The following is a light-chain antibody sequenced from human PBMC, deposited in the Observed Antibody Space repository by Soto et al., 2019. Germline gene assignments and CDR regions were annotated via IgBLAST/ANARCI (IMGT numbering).Light chain of an antibody. Sequence: EIVMTQSPATLSVSPGERATLSCRASQSVSSNLAWYQQKPGQAPGLLIYGASTRATGIPARFSGSGSGTEFTLTISSLQSEDFAVYYCHQRQSWPRTFGQGTKVDIK. V-gene: IGKV3-15*01. CDR3: HQRQSWPRT. CDR1: QSVSSN. J-gene: IGKJ1*01. CDR2: GAS.